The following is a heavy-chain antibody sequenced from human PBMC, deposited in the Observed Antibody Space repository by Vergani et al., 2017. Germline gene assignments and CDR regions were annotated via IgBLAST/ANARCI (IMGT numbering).Heavy chain of an antibody. CDR1: GGSFSGYY. D-gene: IGHD2-21*01. J-gene: IGHJ5*02. CDR2: INHSGST. Sequence: QLHLQESGPGLVKPSETLSLTCAVYGGSFSGYYWSWIRQPPGKGLEWIGEINHSGSTNYNPSLKSRVTISVDTSKNQFSLKLSSVTAADTAVYYCARITHTRWFDPWGQGTLVTVSS. V-gene: IGHV4-34*09. CDR3: ARITHTRWFDP.